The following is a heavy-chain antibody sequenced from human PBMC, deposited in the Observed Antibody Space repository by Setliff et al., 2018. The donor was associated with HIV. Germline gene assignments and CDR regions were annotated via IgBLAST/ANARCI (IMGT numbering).Heavy chain of an antibody. CDR2: ILYGGTT. CDR1: GGSVDSRHYY. Sequence: SSETLSLTCAVSGGSVDSRHYYWGWIRQPPGKGLEWIGNILYGGTTYYTPSLKSRVSISVDTSRSQFSLRLNSVTAADTAVYYCARPTTGLGGGAAFDIWGQGTMVTVSS. J-gene: IGHJ3*02. CDR3: ARPTTGLGGGAAFDI. D-gene: IGHD2-8*01. V-gene: IGHV4-39*01.